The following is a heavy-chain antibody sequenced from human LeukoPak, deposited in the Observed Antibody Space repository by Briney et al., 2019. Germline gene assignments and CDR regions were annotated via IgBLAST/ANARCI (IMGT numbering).Heavy chain of an antibody. D-gene: IGHD3-10*01. CDR3: ARGGPSSKYFDL. CDR1: GGSISGDY. J-gene: IGHJ2*01. CDR2: IHYTGST. Sequence: SETLSLTCTISGGSISGDYWSWIRQPPGKRPESIGYIHYTGSTNYNPSLKSRITISVDTSKNQFSLKMNSVTAADTAVYYCARGGPSSKYFDLWGRGTLVTVSS. V-gene: IGHV4-59*01.